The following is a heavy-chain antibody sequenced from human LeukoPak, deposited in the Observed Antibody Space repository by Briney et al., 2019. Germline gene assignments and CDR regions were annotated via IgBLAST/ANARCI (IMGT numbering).Heavy chain of an antibody. CDR2: IIPIFGTA. V-gene: IGHV1-69*13. D-gene: IGHD3-3*01. Sequence: ASVNVSCTASGGTFISYAISWVRQAPGQGLEWMEGIIPIFGTANYAQKFQGRVTITADESTSAAYMELSSLRSEDTAVYYCLRFLEWSDYWGQGTLVTVSS. CDR1: GGTFISYA. J-gene: IGHJ4*02. CDR3: LRFLEWSDY.